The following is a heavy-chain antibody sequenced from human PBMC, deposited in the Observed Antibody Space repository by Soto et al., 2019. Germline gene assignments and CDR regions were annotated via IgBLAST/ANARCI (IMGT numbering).Heavy chain of an antibody. CDR1: GFTFSSYW. V-gene: IGHV3-74*01. Sequence: PGGSLRLSCAASGFTFSSYWMHWVRQAPGKGLVWVSRINSDGSSTSYADSVKGRFTISRDNAKNTLYLQMNSLRAEDTAVYYCARDFSYSSSWRYYYYGMDVWGQGTTVTVSS. CDR2: INSDGSST. J-gene: IGHJ6*02. D-gene: IGHD6-13*01. CDR3: ARDFSYSSSWRYYYYGMDV.